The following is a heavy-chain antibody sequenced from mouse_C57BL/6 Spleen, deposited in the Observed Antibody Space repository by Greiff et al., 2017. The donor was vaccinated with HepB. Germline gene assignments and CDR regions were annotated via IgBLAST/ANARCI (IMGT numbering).Heavy chain of an antibody. CDR2: ISNGGGST. CDR3: ARRGNYWYFDV. V-gene: IGHV5-12*01. CDR1: GFTFSDYY. J-gene: IGHJ1*03. D-gene: IGHD2-1*01. Sequence: EVQGVESGGGLVQPGGSLKLSCAASGFTFSDYYMYWVRQTPEKRLEWVAYISNGGGSTYYPDTVKGRFTISRDNAKNTLYLQMSRLKSEDTAMYYCARRGNYWYFDVWGTGTTVTVSS.